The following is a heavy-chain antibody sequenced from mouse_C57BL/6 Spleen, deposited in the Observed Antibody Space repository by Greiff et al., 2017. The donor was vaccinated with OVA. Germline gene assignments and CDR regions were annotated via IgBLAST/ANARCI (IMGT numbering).Heavy chain of an antibody. CDR1: GFSLTSYG. J-gene: IGHJ4*01. Sequence: VKVVESGPGLVAPSQSLSITCTVSGFSLTSYGVHWVRQPPGKGLEWLVVIWSDGSTTYNSALKSRLSISKDNSKSQVFLKMNSLQTDDTAMYYCARHDGNYVAMDYWGQGTSVTVSS. D-gene: IGHD2-1*01. CDR2: IWSDGST. CDR3: ARHDGNYVAMDY. V-gene: IGHV2-6-1*01.